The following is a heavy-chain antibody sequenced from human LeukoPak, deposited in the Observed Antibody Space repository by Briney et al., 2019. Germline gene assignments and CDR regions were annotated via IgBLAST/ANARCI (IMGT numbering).Heavy chain of an antibody. J-gene: IGHJ4*02. D-gene: IGHD6-13*01. CDR3: ARDSIQQQLVLEDRGYPYYFEH. Sequence: PGGSLRLSCAASRFTFSSYSMNWVRQAPGKGLEWVSSISSSGNNIYYADSVKGRFTISRDNAKNSLYLQMNSLRAEDTAVYYCARDSIQQQLVLEDRGYPYYFEHWGQGTLVTVSS. V-gene: IGHV3-21*01. CDR2: ISSSGNNI. CDR1: RFTFSSYS.